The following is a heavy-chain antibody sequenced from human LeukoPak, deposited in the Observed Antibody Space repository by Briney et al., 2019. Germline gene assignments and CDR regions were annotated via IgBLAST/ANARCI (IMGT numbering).Heavy chain of an antibody. D-gene: IGHD3-10*01. J-gene: IGHJ4*02. CDR2: IIPIFGTA. CDR3: STTKPMVRGVITFDY. V-gene: IGHV1-69*01. Sequence: EASVKVSFKASGGTFTSYAISWVRQAPGQGLEWMGGIIPIFGTANYAQKFQGRVTITADESTSTAYMELSSLRSEDTAVYYYSTTKPMVRGVITFDYWGQGTLVTVSS. CDR1: GGTFTSYA.